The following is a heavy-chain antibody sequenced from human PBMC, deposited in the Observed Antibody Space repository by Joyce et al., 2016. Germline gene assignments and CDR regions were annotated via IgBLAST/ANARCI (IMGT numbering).Heavy chain of an antibody. CDR1: GGDFSNYT. D-gene: IGHD1-14*01. CDR3: ARGGTSSDHYFFYTLDV. CDR2: IIPVFGGA. Sequence: QVLLVQSGAAVKRPGSSLRVSCKSSGGDFSNYTVNWWRQAPGQGLEWMGGIIPVFGGAKDAEDFQGRVTLTADQSTRTAYLELSSLTSADTAVYYCARGGTSSDHYFFYTLDVWGPGTTVIVSS. J-gene: IGHJ6*02. V-gene: IGHV1-69*12.